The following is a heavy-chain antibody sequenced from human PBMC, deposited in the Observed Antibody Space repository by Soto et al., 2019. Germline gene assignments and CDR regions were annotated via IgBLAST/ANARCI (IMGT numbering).Heavy chain of an antibody. CDR3: ARDMNTARHWFDP. CDR2: ISYDGSNK. V-gene: IGHV3-30-3*01. D-gene: IGHD5-18*01. Sequence: QVQLVESGGGVVKPGRSLRLSCAASGFTFSSYAMNWVRQAPGKGLEWVAVISYDGSNKYYADSVKGRFTISRDNSKNTLYLQMNSLRAEETAVYYCARDMNTARHWFDPWGQGTLVTVSS. J-gene: IGHJ5*02. CDR1: GFTFSSYA.